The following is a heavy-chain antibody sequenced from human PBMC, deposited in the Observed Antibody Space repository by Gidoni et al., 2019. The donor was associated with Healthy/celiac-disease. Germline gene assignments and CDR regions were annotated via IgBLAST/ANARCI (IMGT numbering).Heavy chain of an antibody. Sequence: QVQLVQSGAEVKKPGSSVKVSCKASGGTFSSYAISWVRKAPGQGLEWMGGIITIFGTADYAQKFQGRVKITADESTSTAYMELSSLRSEDTAVYYCAGTYYYDSSGYLLDYWGQGTLVTVSS. D-gene: IGHD3-22*01. J-gene: IGHJ4*02. CDR1: GGTFSSYA. V-gene: IGHV1-69*01. CDR2: IITIFGTA. CDR3: AGTYYYDSSGYLLDY.